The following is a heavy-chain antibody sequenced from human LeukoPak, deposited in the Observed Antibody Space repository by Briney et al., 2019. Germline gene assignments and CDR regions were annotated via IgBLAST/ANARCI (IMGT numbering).Heavy chain of an antibody. CDR3: ASTKYSSGHPVYYYYYYYMDV. CDR2: MNPNSGNT. Sequence: ASVKVSCKASGYTFTSYDINWVRQATGQGLEWMGWMNPNSGNTGYAQKFQGRVTMTRNTSISTAYMELSSLRSEDTAVYYCASTKYSSGHPVYYYYYYYMDVWAKGPRSPSP. D-gene: IGHD6-19*01. CDR1: GYTFTSYD. V-gene: IGHV1-8*01. J-gene: IGHJ6*03.